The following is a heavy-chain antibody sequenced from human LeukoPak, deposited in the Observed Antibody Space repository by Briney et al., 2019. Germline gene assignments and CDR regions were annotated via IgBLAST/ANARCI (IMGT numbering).Heavy chain of an antibody. J-gene: IGHJ4*02. CDR3: ARERDGDYVNSGDDY. V-gene: IGHV1-69*13. CDR2: IIPIFGTA. D-gene: IGHD4-17*01. Sequence: SVKVSCKASGGTFSSYAISWVRQAPGQGLEWMGGIIPIFGTANYAQKFQGRVTITADESTSTAYMELSSLRSEDTAVYYCARERDGDYVNSGDDYWGQGTLVTVSS. CDR1: GGTFSSYA.